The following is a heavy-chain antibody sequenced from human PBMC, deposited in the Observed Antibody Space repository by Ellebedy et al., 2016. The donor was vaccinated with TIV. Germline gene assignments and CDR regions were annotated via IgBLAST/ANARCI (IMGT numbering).Heavy chain of an antibody. J-gene: IGHJ4*02. Sequence: GESLKISCAGSGFTFSSYAMNWVRQAPGRGLEWVSTIGTGFDTYDVESVKGRFTISRDNSKNTLYLQMNTLRAEDTAVYYCAKDFSSSDYWGQGTLVTVSS. CDR3: AKDFSSSDY. V-gene: IGHV3-23*01. CDR1: GFTFSSYA. CDR2: IGTGFDT.